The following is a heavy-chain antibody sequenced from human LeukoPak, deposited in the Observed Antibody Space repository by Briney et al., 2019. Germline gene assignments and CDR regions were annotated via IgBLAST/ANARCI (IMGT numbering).Heavy chain of an antibody. V-gene: IGHV3-23*01. CDR1: GITFSSYA. CDR2: IGSGGDTT. J-gene: IGHJ6*02. CDR3: ARYYSMDV. Sequence: PGGSLRLSCAATGITFSSYAMSWVRQAPGKGLEWVSSIGSGGDTTYYADSVKGRFTISRDNSKNTLYLQMNSLRAEDTAVYYCARYYSMDVWGQGTTVIVSS.